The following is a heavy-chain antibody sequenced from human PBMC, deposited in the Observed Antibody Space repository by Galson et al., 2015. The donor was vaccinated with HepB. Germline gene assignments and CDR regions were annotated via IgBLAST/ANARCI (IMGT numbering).Heavy chain of an antibody. D-gene: IGHD2-15*01. CDR1: GFTVSTNY. Sequence: SLRLSCAASGFTVSTNYMTWVRQAPGKGLEWVSVLSDGGNTYYADSVKGRFTISRNNSNNTLYLQMSSLRAEDTAVYSCARGVASRYYFDLWGQGTLVTISS. CDR3: ARGVASRYYFDL. V-gene: IGHV3-53*01. J-gene: IGHJ4*02. CDR2: LSDGGNT.